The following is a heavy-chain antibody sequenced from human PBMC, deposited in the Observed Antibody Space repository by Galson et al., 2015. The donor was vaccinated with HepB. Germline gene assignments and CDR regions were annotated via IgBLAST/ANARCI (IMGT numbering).Heavy chain of an antibody. CDR3: VRASSSAFDI. J-gene: IGHJ3*02. CDR1: GVTFRNHW. V-gene: IGHV3-74*01. CDR2: SNLDRSDP. Sequence: SLRLSCEASGVTFRNHWMHWVRQAPGKGLVWVSRSNLDRSDPDYADSVKGRFTISRDNDKNMLYLQMNSLRAEDTAVYFCVRASSSAFDIWGQGAMVTVSS.